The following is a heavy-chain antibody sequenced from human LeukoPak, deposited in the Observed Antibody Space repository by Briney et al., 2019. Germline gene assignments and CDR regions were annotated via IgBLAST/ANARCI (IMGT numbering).Heavy chain of an antibody. V-gene: IGHV3-48*01. CDR3: ARALGYCSSASCYYFDN. CDR2: ISGRSSTI. CDR1: GFTFSSYS. D-gene: IGHD2-2*01. J-gene: IGHJ4*02. Sequence: PGGSLRLSCAASGFTFSSYSMNWVRQAPGKGLEWVSYISGRSSTIYYADSVKGRFTISRDNAKNSLYLQMNSLRAEDTAVYYCARALGYCSSASCYYFDNWGQGTLVTVSS.